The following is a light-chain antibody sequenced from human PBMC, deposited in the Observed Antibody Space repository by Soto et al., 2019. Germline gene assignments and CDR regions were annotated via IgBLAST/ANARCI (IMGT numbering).Light chain of an antibody. J-gene: IGKJ1*01. CDR3: QQYNNWPRT. Sequence: TQSPATLSLSPRERPTLSCWASQSVSTYLAWYQQKPGQAPRLLIYDASSRATGIPARFSGSGSGTEFTLTISSLQSEDFAVYYCQQYNNWPRTFGQGTKVDIK. CDR2: DAS. CDR1: QSVSTY. V-gene: IGKV3D-15*01.